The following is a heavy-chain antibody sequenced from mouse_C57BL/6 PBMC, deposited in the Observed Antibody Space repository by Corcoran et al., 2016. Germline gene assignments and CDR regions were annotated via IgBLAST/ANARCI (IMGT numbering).Heavy chain of an antibody. V-gene: IGHV3-6*01. CDR2: ISYDGSN. J-gene: IGHJ2*01. CDR3: ARESPYYGDY. CDR1: GYSITSGYY. Sequence: DVQLQESGPGLVKPSQSLSLTCSVTGYSITSGYYWNWIRQFPGNKLEWMGYISYDGSNNYNPSLKNRISITRDTSKNQFFLKLNSVTTEDTATYYCARESPYYGDYWGQGTTLTVSS.